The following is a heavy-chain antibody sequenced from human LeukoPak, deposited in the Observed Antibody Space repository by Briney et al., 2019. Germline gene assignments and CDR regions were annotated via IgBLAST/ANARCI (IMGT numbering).Heavy chain of an antibody. V-gene: IGHV1-69*05. CDR3: ARDRNYYDSSGYRPYYYYYYMDV. Sequence: ASVKVSCEASGGTFSSYAISWVREAPGQGLEWMGGLIPIFGTANYAQKFQGRVTITTDDSTSTAYMELSSLRSEDTAVYYCARDRNYYDSSGYRPYYYYYYMDVWGKGTTVTVSS. J-gene: IGHJ6*03. CDR1: GGTFSSYA. D-gene: IGHD3-22*01. CDR2: LIPIFGTA.